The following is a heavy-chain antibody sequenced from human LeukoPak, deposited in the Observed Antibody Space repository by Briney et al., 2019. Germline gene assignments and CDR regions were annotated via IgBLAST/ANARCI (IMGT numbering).Heavy chain of an antibody. D-gene: IGHD5-18*01. J-gene: IGHJ5*02. CDR3: ARDGDTAMAHPPNWFDP. CDR1: GYSISSGYY. CDR2: IYHSGST. Sequence: PSETLSLTCTVSGYSISSGYYWGWIRQPPGKGLEWIGSIYHSGSTYYNPSLKSRVTISVDTSKNQFSLKLSSVTAADTAVYYCARDGDTAMAHPPNWFDPWGQGTLVTVSS. V-gene: IGHV4-38-2*02.